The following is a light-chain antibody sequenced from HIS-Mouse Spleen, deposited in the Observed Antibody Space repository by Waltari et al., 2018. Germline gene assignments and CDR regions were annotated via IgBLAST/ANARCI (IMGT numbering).Light chain of an antibody. CDR1: QSVSSY. Sequence: DIVLTQYPATLSLSLGERETLSCRASQSVSSYLAWYQQKPSKAPRLLIYDASNTTTGIPARFSGSGSETDFTLTISSLEPEDFAVYYCQQRSNWLTFGGGTKVEIK. J-gene: IGKJ4*01. CDR3: QQRSNWLT. V-gene: IGKV3-11*01. CDR2: DAS.